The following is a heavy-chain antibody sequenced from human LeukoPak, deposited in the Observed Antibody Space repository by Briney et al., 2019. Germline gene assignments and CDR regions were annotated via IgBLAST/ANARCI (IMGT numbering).Heavy chain of an antibody. D-gene: IGHD3-10*01. CDR2: ISGSTNNT. CDR3: AKRADFGGFDP. J-gene: IGHJ5*02. Sequence: GGSLRLSCAASEFTYTTYPMSWVRQAPGKGLEWVSSISGSTNNTYSADSVKGRFTISRDTSKSTLYLQMSSLGADDSAVYYCAKRADFGGFDPWGQGTLVTVSS. V-gene: IGHV3-23*01. CDR1: EFTYTTYP.